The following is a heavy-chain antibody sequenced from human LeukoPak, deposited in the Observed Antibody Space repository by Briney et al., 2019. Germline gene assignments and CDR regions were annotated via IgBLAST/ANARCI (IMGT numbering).Heavy chain of an antibody. J-gene: IGHJ3*02. Sequence: PGGSLRLSCAASGFTFSSYAMHWVRQAPGKGLEWVAVISYDGSNKYYADSVKGRFTISRDNSKNTLYLQMNSLRAENTAVYCCARTGSMGSAFDIWGQGTMVTVSS. V-gene: IGHV3-30*04. CDR1: GFTFSSYA. CDR3: ARTGSMGSAFDI. CDR2: ISYDGSNK. D-gene: IGHD1-26*01.